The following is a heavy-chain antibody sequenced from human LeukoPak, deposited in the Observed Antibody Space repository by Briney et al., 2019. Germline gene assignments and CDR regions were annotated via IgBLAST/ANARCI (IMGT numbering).Heavy chain of an antibody. J-gene: IGHJ3*02. CDR3: ARTYDLNDAFDI. V-gene: IGHV3-7*01. CDR2: IKQDGSEK. CDR1: GFTFSSYW. D-gene: IGHD3-3*01. Sequence: GGSLRLSCAASGFTFSSYWMSWVRQAPGKGLEWAANIKQDGSEKYYVDSVKGRFTISRDNAKNTLYLQMNSLRAEDTAVYYCARTYDLNDAFDIWGQGTMVTVSS.